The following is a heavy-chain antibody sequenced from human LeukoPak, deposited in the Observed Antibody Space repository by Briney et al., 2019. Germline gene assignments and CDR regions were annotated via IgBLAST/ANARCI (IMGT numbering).Heavy chain of an antibody. J-gene: IGHJ4*02. CDR1: GFTFNTYS. CDR3: ARGGYSPDY. CDR2: ISTTSATI. Sequence: PGGSLRLSCVASGFTFNTYSMNWVRQTPGRGLEWVSYISTTSATIYYADSVKGRFTISRDSVKNSLYLQMNSLRAEDTALYYCARGGYSPDYWGQGTLVTVSS. D-gene: IGHD3-22*01. V-gene: IGHV3-48*01.